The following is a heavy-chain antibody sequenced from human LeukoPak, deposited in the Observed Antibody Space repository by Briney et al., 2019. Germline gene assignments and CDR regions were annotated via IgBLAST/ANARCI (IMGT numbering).Heavy chain of an antibody. CDR3: TTEVGVDGSGSGADAFDI. D-gene: IGHD3-10*01. V-gene: IGHV3-15*01. CDR1: GFTFSNAW. CDR2: IKSKTDGGTT. J-gene: IGHJ3*02. Sequence: AGGSLRLSCAASGFTFSNAWMSWVRQAPGKGLEWVGRIKSKTDGGTTDYAAPVKGRFTISRDDSKNTLYLQMNSLKTEDTAVYYCTTEVGVDGSGSGADAFDIWGQGTMVTVSS.